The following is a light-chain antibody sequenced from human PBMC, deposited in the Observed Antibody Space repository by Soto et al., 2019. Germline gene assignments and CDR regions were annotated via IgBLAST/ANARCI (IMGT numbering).Light chain of an antibody. Sequence: EIVLTQSPGTLSLSPGERATLSCRASQSVSTRSLAWYQQKPGQAPRLLISGASSRAADIPDRSSGSGSGTEFTLTVSSLQSEDFAVYYCQQYNNWPRTFGQGTKVDIK. CDR2: GAS. CDR1: QSVSTRS. J-gene: IGKJ1*01. V-gene: IGKV3-20*01. CDR3: QQYNNWPRT.